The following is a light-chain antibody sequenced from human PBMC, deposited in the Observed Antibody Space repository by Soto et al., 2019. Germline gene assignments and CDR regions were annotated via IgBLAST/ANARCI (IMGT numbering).Light chain of an antibody. Sequence: ENVLTQSPGTLSLSPGERATLSCRASQTVSSYLTWYQQRPGQAPRLLIYGASKRATGIPDRFSGSGSGTDFTLTISRLEPEDFGTSPIPFGQGTRLEIK. CDR2: GAS. CDR1: QTVSSY. CDR3: P. J-gene: IGKJ5*01. V-gene: IGKV3-20*01.